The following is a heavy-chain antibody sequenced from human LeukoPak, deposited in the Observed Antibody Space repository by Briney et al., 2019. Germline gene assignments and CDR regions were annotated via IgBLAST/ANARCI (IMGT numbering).Heavy chain of an antibody. CDR1: GFNLDDYA. D-gene: IGHD6-19*01. CDR2: INWNGGST. V-gene: IGHV3-20*04. J-gene: IGHJ6*03. CDR3: ARDITGYSSGWYLAPIYYYYYYMDV. Sequence: GGSLRLSCAASGFNLDDYAMSWVRQAPEKGLEWVSDINWNGGSTGYTDSVKGRFTISRDNAKNSLYLQMNSLRAEDTAVYYCARDITGYSSGWYLAPIYYYYYYMDVWGKGTTVTISS.